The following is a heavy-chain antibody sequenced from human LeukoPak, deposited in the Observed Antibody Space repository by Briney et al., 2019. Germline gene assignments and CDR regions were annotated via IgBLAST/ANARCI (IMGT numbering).Heavy chain of an antibody. V-gene: IGHV3-15*01. Sequence: GGSLRLSCAASGFIVNSAYMSWVRQAPGKGLEWIGRIKSKTDGGTTDYAAPVKGRFTISRDDSKNTLYLQMNSLKTEDTAVYYCTTETKGWGQGTLVIVSS. J-gene: IGHJ4*02. CDR2: IKSKTDGGTT. CDR1: GFIVNSAY. CDR3: TTETKG.